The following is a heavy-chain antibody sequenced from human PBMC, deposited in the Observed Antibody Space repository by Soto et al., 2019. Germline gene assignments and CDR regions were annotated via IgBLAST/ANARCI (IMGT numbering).Heavy chain of an antibody. J-gene: IGHJ4*02. Sequence: VKVSCKVSGYTLTELSMHWVRQAPGKGLEWMGGFDPEDGETIYAQKFQGRVTMTEDTSTDTAYMELSSLRSEDTAVYYCARVLAWSYYYDSSGYLYWGQGTLVTVSS. CDR3: ARVLAWSYYYDSSGYLY. D-gene: IGHD3-22*01. CDR2: FDPEDGET. CDR1: GYTLTELS. V-gene: IGHV1-24*01.